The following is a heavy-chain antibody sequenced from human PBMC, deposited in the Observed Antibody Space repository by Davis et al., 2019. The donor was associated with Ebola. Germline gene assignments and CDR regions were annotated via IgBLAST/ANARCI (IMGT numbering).Heavy chain of an antibody. CDR2: IWYDGSNK. D-gene: IGHD6-19*01. V-gene: IGHV3-33*06. CDR1: GFTFSSYG. CDR3: AKDSQWLEYYFDY. J-gene: IGHJ4*02. Sequence: PGGSLRLSCAASGFTFSSYGMHWVRQAPGKGLEWVAVIWYDGSNKYYADSVKGRFTISRDNSKNTLYLQMNSLRAEDTAVYYCAKDSQWLEYYFDYWGQGTLVTVSS.